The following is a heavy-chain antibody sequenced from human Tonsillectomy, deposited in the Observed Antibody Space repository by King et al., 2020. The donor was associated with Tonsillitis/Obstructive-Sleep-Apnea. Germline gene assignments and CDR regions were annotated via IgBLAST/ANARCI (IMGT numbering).Heavy chain of an antibody. J-gene: IGHJ6*03. CDR3: ARGNIEVVVAAEGTYYYYYMDV. V-gene: IGHV4-34*01. CDR1: GGSFSGYY. Sequence: VQLQQWGAGLLKPSETLSLTCAVYGGSFSGYYWSWIRQPPGKGLEWIGEINHSGSTNYNPSLKSRVTISVDTSKNQFSLELSSVTAADTAVYYCARGNIEVVVAAEGTYYYYYMDVWGKGTTVTVSS. CDR2: INHSGST. D-gene: IGHD2-15*01.